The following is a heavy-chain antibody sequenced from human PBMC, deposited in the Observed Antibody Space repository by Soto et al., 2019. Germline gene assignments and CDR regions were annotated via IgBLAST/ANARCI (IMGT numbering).Heavy chain of an antibody. CDR1: GGSISSSNW. CDR3: ARVWTTVTSWFDP. D-gene: IGHD4-17*01. V-gene: IGHV4-4*02. CDR2: IYHSGST. J-gene: IGHJ5*02. Sequence: QVQLQESGPGLVKPSGTLSLTCAVSGGSISSSNWWSWVRQPPGKGLEWIGEIYHSGSTNYNPSLKGRVTTSVDNSKNQFALKLSSVTAAGTAAYYCARVWTTVTSWFDPWGQGTLVTVSS.